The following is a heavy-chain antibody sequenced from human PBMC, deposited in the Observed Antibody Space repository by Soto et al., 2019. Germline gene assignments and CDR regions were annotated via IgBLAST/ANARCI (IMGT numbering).Heavy chain of an antibody. J-gene: IGHJ6*02. D-gene: IGHD6-13*01. CDR3: ARVEYISSWYGEDYYYYGMDV. CDR2: ISAYNGNT. CDR1: GYTFTSYG. V-gene: IGHV1-18*01. Sequence: QVQLVQSGAEVKKPGASVKVSCKASGYTFTSYGISWVRQAPGQGLEWMGWISAYNGNTNYAQKLQGRVTMTTDTSTSTAYMELRSLRSDDTAVYYCARVEYISSWYGEDYYYYGMDVWGQGTTVTVSS.